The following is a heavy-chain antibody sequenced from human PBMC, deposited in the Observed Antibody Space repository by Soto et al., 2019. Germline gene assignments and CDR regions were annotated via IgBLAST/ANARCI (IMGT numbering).Heavy chain of an antibody. D-gene: IGHD6-6*01. J-gene: IGHJ6*02. CDR2: IYYSGST. Sequence: QLQLQESGPGLVKPSETLSLTCTVSGGSISSSSYYWGWIRQPPGKGLEWIGSIYYSGSTYYNPSLKSRVTQSVDTSKNQFSLKLSSVTAADTAVYYCARTRIAAVDVWGQGTTVTVSS. CDR3: ARTRIAAVDV. CDR1: GGSISSSSYY. V-gene: IGHV4-39*01.